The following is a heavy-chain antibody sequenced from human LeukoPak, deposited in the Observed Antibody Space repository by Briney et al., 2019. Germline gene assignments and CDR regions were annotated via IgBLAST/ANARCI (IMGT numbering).Heavy chain of an antibody. J-gene: IGHJ6*03. V-gene: IGHV1-69*05. CDR3: ARGIDQGIAAAGTDYYYYMDV. D-gene: IGHD6-13*01. CDR1: GGTFSSYA. CDR2: IIPIFCTA. Sequence: SVKVSCKASGGTFSSYAISWVRQAPGQGLEWMGRIIPIFCTANYAQKFQGRVTITTDESTSTAYMELSSLRSEDTAVYYCARGIDQGIAAAGTDYYYYMDVRGKGTTVTVSS.